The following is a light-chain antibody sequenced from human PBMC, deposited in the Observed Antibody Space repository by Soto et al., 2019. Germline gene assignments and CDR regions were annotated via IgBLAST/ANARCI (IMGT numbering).Light chain of an antibody. CDR1: SIDVGSYNL. Sequence: QSALTQHASVSGSPGQSITISCTGTSIDVGSYNLVSWYQQHPGKAPKLMIYEGSKRPSGVSNRFSGSKSGNTASLTISGLQAEDEADYYCCSYAGSSTLYVVFGGGTKLTVL. CDR2: EGS. V-gene: IGLV2-23*01. CDR3: CSYAGSSTLYVV. J-gene: IGLJ2*01.